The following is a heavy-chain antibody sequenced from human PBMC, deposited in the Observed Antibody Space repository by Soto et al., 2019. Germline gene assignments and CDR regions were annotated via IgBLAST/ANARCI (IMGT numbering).Heavy chain of an antibody. D-gene: IGHD6-13*01. CDR1: GGSVSSGSYY. CDR2: IYYSGST. V-gene: IGHV4-61*01. J-gene: IGHJ4*02. Sequence: PSETLSLTCTVSGGSVSSGSYYWSCIRQPPGKGLECIGYIYYSGSTNYNPSLMSRVTISVDTSKNQFSLKLSSVTAADTAVYYCARVTSSWGLVNYFDYWGQGTLVTVSS. CDR3: ARVTSSWGLVNYFDY.